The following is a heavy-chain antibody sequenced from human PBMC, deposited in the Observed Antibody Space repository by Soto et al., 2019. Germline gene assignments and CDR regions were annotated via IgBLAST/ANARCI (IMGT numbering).Heavy chain of an antibody. CDR1: GGSINSDGYS. V-gene: IGHV4-30-2*01. J-gene: IGHJ3*02. CDR2: IYNSGNT. CDR3: AKGRYCSGGICYGDAFDI. Sequence: SDTLSLTCTVSGGSINSDGYSWSWIRQPPGKGLEWIGYIYNSGNTYYNPSLKSRVTISIDRSKNQFSLKLSSVTAADTAVYYCAKGRYCSGGICYGDAFDIWGQGTMVTVSS. D-gene: IGHD2-15*01.